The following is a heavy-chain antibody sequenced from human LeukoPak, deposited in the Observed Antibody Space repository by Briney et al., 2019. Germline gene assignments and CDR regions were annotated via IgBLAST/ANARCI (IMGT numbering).Heavy chain of an antibody. CDR3: AKDRISNGYDYDAFDV. CDR2: ISSSSTYM. J-gene: IGHJ3*01. CDR1: GFFFNTYS. Sequence: GGSLRLSCAASGFFFNTYSMNWVRQAPGKGLEWVSSISSSSTYMSHADSVKGRYTISRDNSKNTLYLQMNSLRAEDTAMFYCAKDRISNGYDYDAFDVWGQGTMVTVSS. V-gene: IGHV3-21*04. D-gene: IGHD5-12*01.